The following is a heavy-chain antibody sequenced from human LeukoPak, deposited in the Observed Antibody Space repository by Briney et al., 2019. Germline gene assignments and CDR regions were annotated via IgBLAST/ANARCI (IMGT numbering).Heavy chain of an antibody. V-gene: IGHV3-21*01. CDR1: GFTFSSYS. Sequence: GGSLRLSCAASGFTFSSYSMNWVRQAPGKGLEWVSSISSSSSYIYYADSVKGRFTISRDNAKDSLYLQMNSLRAEDTAVYYCARDRFGPLPDYWGQGTLVTVSS. CDR2: ISSSSSYI. CDR3: ARDRFGPLPDY. D-gene: IGHD3-3*01. J-gene: IGHJ4*02.